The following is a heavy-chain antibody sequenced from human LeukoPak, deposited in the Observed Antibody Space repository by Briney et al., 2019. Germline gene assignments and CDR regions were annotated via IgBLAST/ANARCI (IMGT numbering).Heavy chain of an antibody. D-gene: IGHD3-10*01. Sequence: GGSLRLSCAASGFTFSNAWMSRVRQAPGKGLEWVGRIKSKTDGGTTDYAAPVKGRFTISRDDSKNTLYLQMNSLKTEDTAVYYCTTGVSITMVRGVIIAHDYWGQGTLVTVSS. CDR1: GFTFSNAW. J-gene: IGHJ4*02. V-gene: IGHV3-15*01. CDR3: TTGVSITMVRGVIIAHDY. CDR2: IKSKTDGGTT.